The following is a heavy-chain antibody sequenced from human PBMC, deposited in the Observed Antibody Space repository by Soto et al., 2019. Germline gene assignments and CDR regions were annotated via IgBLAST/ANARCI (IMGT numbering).Heavy chain of an antibody. CDR2: IYYSGST. J-gene: IGHJ6*02. CDR1: GGSIGGGGDS. Sequence: SETLSLTCAVSGGSIGGGGDSWSWIRQPPGKGLEWIGYIYYSGSTYYNPSLKSRVTISVDTSKNQFSLKLSSVTAADTAVYYCAREGYSSSWSIYGMDVWGQGTTVTVSS. CDR3: AREGYSSSWSIYGMDV. D-gene: IGHD6-13*01. V-gene: IGHV4-30-4*07.